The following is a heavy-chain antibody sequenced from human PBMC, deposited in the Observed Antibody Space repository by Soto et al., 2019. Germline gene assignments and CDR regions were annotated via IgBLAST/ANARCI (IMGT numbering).Heavy chain of an antibody. CDR3: ARDLGFTPYYYDSSGHTRWFDP. Sequence: ASVKVSCKASGYTFTSYGISWVRQAPGQGLEWMGWISAYNGNTNYAQKLQGRVTMTTDTSTSTAYMELRSLRSDDTAVYYCARDLGFTPYYYDSSGHTRWFDPWGQGTLVTVSS. CDR2: ISAYNGNT. J-gene: IGHJ5*02. D-gene: IGHD3-22*01. V-gene: IGHV1-18*01. CDR1: GYTFTSYG.